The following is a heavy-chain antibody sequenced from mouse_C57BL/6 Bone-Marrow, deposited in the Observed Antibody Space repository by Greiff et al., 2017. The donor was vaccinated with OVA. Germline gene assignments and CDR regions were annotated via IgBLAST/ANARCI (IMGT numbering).Heavy chain of an antibody. D-gene: IGHD2-5*01. V-gene: IGHV1-50*01. CDR2: IDPSDSYT. Sequence: QVQLQQSGAELVKPGASVKLSCKASGYTFTSYWMQWVKQRPGQGLEWIGEIDPSDSYTNYNQKFKGKATLTVDTSSSTAYMQLSSLTSEDSAVYYCARDYSNWDWGQGTSVTVSS. CDR1: GYTFTSYW. J-gene: IGHJ4*01. CDR3: ARDYSNWD.